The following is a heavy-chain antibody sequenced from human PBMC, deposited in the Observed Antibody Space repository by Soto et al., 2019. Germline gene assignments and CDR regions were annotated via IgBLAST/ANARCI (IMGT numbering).Heavy chain of an antibody. CDR3: AKDQITVVPAATPDYMDV. J-gene: IGHJ6*03. D-gene: IGHD2-2*01. CDR2: ISGSGGST. V-gene: IGHV3-23*01. Sequence: EVQLLESGGGLVQPGGSLRLSCAASGFTFSSYAMSWVRQAPGKGLEWVSAISGSGGSTYYADSVKGRFTISRDNSKNTLYLHMNSLRAEDTAVYYCAKDQITVVPAATPDYMDVWGKGTTVTVAS. CDR1: GFTFSSYA.